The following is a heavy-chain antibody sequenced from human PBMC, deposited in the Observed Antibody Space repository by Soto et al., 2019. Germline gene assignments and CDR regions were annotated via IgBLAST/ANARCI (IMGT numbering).Heavy chain of an antibody. CDR1: GFTFSSYG. CDR3: AKDIAAAGINWFDP. V-gene: IGHV3-30*18. D-gene: IGHD6-13*01. Sequence: GGSLRLSCAAYGFTFSSYGMHWVRQAQGRGLGWVAVISYDGSNKYYADSVKGRFTISRDNSKNTLYLQMNSLRAEDTDVYYCAKDIAAAGINWFDPWGQGTLVTVSS. CDR2: ISYDGSNK. J-gene: IGHJ5*02.